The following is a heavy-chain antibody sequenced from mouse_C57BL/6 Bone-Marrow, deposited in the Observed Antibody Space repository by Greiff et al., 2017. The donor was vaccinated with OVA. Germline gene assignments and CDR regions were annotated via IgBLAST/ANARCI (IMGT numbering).Heavy chain of an antibody. CDR3: ARDHDYERTWFAY. J-gene: IGHJ3*01. CDR1: GYSITSGYY. D-gene: IGHD2-4*01. V-gene: IGHV3-6*01. Sequence: DVKLQESGPGLVKPSQSLSLTCSVTGYSITSGYYWNWIRQFPGNKLEWMGYISYDGSNNYNPSLKNRISITRDTSKNQFFLKLNSVTTEDTATYYCARDHDYERTWFAYWGQGTLVTVSA. CDR2: ISYDGSN.